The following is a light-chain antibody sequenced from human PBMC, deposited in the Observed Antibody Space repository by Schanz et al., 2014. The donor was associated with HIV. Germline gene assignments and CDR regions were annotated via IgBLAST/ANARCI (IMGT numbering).Light chain of an antibody. V-gene: IGLV2-8*01. CDR3: CSYAGSYV. CDR2: EVN. Sequence: QSALTQPPSASGSPGQSVTISCAGTRGDIGSYNYVSWYQQRPGKAPRLLISEVNKRPSGVPDRFSGSKSGYTASLTISGLQTEDEADYYCCSYAGSYVFGTGTKLTVL. CDR1: RGDIGSYNY. J-gene: IGLJ1*01.